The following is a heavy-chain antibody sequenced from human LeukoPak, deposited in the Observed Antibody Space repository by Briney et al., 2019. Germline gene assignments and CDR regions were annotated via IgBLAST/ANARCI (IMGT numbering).Heavy chain of an antibody. J-gene: IGHJ3*02. V-gene: IGHV1-2*02. CDR1: GYTFTGYY. Sequence: ASVKVSCKASGYTFTGYYMHWVRQAPGQGLEWMGWINPNSGGTSYAQKFQGRVTMTRDTSISTAYMEVSRLRSDDTAVYYCARDPVGYGDPADIWGQGTMVTVSS. D-gene: IGHD4-17*01. CDR2: INPNSGGT. CDR3: ARDPVGYGDPADI.